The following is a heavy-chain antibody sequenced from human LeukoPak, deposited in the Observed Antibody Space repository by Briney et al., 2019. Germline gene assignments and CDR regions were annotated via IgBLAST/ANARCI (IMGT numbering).Heavy chain of an antibody. CDR2: INHSRNT. J-gene: IGHJ4*02. D-gene: IGHD6-19*01. V-gene: IGHV4-34*01. CDR1: GGSFSGYY. Sequence: PSETLSLTCAVYGGSFSGYYWTWIRQPPGKGLEWVGEINHSRNTNYSPSLKSRATISVDTSKNQFSLTLSSVTAADTAVYYCARAQWLDSFDYWGQGTLVTVSS. CDR3: ARAQWLDSFDY.